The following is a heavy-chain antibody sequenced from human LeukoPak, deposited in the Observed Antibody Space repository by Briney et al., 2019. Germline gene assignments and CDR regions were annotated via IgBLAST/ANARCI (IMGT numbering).Heavy chain of an antibody. J-gene: IGHJ4*02. Sequence: GGSLRLSCAASGFTFSNYGMHWVRQAPGKGLEWVAFIWYDGSNRYYADSVKGRFTISRDNSENTLFLQMSSLRTEDAAVYYCAKDPLGFCTRATCRYLDSWGQGTLVTVSS. CDR1: GFTFSNYG. CDR2: IWYDGSNR. CDR3: AKDPLGFCTRATCRYLDS. V-gene: IGHV3-30*02. D-gene: IGHD2-8*01.